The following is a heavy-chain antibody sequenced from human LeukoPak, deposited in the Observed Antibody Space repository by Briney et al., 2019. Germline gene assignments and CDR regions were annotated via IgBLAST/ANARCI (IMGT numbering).Heavy chain of an antibody. J-gene: IGHJ6*03. Sequence: PSETLSLTCTVSGYSISSGYYWGWIRQPPGKGLEWIGSIYHSGSTYYNPSLKSRVTISVDTSKNQFSLKLSSVTAADTAVYYCARVTHSSGWYRHYYYYYMDVWGKGTTVTISS. D-gene: IGHD6-19*01. CDR3: ARVTHSSGWYRHYYYYYMDV. V-gene: IGHV4-38-2*02. CDR2: IYHSGST. CDR1: GYSISSGYY.